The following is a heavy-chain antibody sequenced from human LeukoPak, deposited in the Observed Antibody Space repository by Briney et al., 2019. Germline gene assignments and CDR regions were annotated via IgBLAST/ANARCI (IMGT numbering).Heavy chain of an antibody. V-gene: IGHV4-4*07. CDR1: GDSVSGFY. Sequence: SETLSLTCSVSGDSVSGFYWGWIRQPAGKGLEWIGRIYTSGNTRDTSTKYNPSLKSRVSMSVDTSKNQFSLKLRSVTAADTAIYYCAIDTFSSGWWDYSDYWGQGTLVTVSS. CDR3: AIDTFSSGWWDYSDY. J-gene: IGHJ4*02. D-gene: IGHD6-19*01. CDR2: IYTSGNTRDTST.